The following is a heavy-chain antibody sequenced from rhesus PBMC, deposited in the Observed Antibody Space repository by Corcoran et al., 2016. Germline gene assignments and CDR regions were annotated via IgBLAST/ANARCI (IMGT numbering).Heavy chain of an antibody. J-gene: IGHJ4*01. V-gene: IGHV3-118*01. CDR3: AGYNMSY. D-gene: IGHD5-42*01. Sequence: EVQLVESGGGLVQPGGSLSLSCAASVFTFSRSSIHRFRQASGKGLEWVGRIRSKSNNYEKGYTASVKGRFTISRDDSKNTAYLQMNSLKTEDTAVYYCAGYNMSYWGQGVLVTVSS. CDR1: VFTFSRSS. CDR2: IRSKSNNYEK.